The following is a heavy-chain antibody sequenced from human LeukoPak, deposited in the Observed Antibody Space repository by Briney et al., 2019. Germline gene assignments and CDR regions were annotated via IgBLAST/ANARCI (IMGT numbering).Heavy chain of an antibody. J-gene: IGHJ4*02. CDR2: IYPGDSDT. CDR3: ARLSGSSGYFPGYYFDY. CDR1: GYNFSIYW. D-gene: IGHD3-22*01. Sequence: GESLKISCKGSGYNFSIYWIAWVRQMPGKGLEWMGIIYPGDSDTRYSPSFQGQVTISADKSISTAYLQWSSLKASDTAMYYCARLSGSSGYFPGYYFDYWGQGTLVTVSS. V-gene: IGHV5-51*01.